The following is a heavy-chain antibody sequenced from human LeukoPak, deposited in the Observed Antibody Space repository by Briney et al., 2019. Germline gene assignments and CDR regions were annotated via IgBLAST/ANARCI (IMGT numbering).Heavy chain of an antibody. V-gene: IGHV1-18*01. CDR1: GGTFSSYA. CDR2: ISAYNDNT. Sequence: GSSVKVSCKASGGTFSSYAISWVRQAPGQGLEWMGWISAYNDNTNYAQKLQGRVTMTTDTSTSTAYMELRSLRSDDTAVYYCARDRLYYDILTGHRRDAFDIWGQGTMVTVSS. CDR3: ARDRLYYDILTGHRRDAFDI. J-gene: IGHJ3*02. D-gene: IGHD3-9*01.